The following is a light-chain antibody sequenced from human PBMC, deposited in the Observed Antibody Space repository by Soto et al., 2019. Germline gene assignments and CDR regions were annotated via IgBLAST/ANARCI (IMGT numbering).Light chain of an antibody. CDR2: GAS. Sequence: EIVLTQSPGTLSLSPGERATLSCRAIQSVSSSYLAWYQQKPGQAPRLLIYGASSRATGIPDRFSGSGSGTDFTLTISRMEPEDFAVYYCQQYGSSPDTFGGGTKVDIK. V-gene: IGKV3-20*01. CDR3: QQYGSSPDT. J-gene: IGKJ4*01. CDR1: QSVSSSY.